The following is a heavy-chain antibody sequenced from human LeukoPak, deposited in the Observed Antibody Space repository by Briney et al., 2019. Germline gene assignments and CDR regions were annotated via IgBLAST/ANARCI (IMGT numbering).Heavy chain of an antibody. CDR2: ISSDGTNQ. V-gene: IGHV3-30*03. Sequence: PGGSLRLSCAASGFTFSSYSMNWVRQAPGKGLEWVAVISSDGTNQYYADSVKGRFSISRDNSKNTLYLQMNGLRVEDTAVYYCARIGYSISWSGDYWGQGSLVTVSS. CDR3: ARIGYSISWSGDY. CDR1: GFTFSSYS. J-gene: IGHJ4*02. D-gene: IGHD6-13*01.